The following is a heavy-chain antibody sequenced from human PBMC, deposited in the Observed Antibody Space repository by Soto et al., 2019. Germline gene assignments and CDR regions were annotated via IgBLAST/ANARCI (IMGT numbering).Heavy chain of an antibody. D-gene: IGHD6-19*01. CDR3: ARDLPYSTGTFDY. CDR2: IYYSGST. V-gene: IGHV4-61*01. CDR1: GGSVSSGSYY. J-gene: IGHJ4*02. Sequence: QLQLQESGPGLVKPSETLSLTCTVSGGSVSSGSYYWSWIRQPPGKGLEWIGYIYYSGSTNYNPSLKRRVTISVDTSKNQFSLKLSSVTAADKAVYYCARDLPYSTGTFDYWGQGTLVTVSS.